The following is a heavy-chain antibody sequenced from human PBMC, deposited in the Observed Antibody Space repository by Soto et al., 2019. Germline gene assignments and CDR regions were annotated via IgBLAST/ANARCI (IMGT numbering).Heavy chain of an antibody. V-gene: IGHV3-74*01. CDR1: GFTFSTYW. CDR2: INSDGSST. Sequence: EVQLVESGGGLVQPGGSLRLSCAASGFTFSTYWMHWVRQDPGKGLVWVSRINSDGSSTDYADSVKGRFTISRDNAKSTLYLQMPSLRVEDTAVYSCARYCTGGSCSHGFDYWGQGSLVAVSS. D-gene: IGHD2-15*01. J-gene: IGHJ4*02. CDR3: ARYCTGGSCSHGFDY.